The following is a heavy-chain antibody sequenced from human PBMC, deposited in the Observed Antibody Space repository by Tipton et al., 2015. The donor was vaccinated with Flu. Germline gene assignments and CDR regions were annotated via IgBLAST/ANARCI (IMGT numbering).Heavy chain of an antibody. J-gene: IGHJ5*01. Sequence: TLSLTCSVSGDSIASDYYWGWIRQPPGKGLEWIGNIHHTGTAYYNPSLRSRVSIIRDRSKNQFSLKLSFVTAADTAVYYCARGDYSNYVWVPKNWFDSWGKGILGTVSS. V-gene: IGHV4-38-2*01. D-gene: IGHD4-11*01. CDR1: GDSIASDYY. CDR3: ARGDYSNYVWVPKNWFDS. CDR2: IHHTGTA.